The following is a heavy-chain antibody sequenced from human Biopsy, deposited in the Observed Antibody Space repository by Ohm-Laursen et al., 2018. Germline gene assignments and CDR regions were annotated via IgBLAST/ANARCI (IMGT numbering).Heavy chain of an antibody. Sequence: ASAKVSCKASRYSFRTYDVNWVRQARGQGLEWMGWMIPTSGKTGYAQSFQGRVTLTMNTSISTAYMELSGLRSEDTAVYFCARGYSRRVSIFEASIYWFDTWGQGTLVTVSS. CDR1: RYSFRTYD. D-gene: IGHD6-6*01. J-gene: IGHJ5*02. CDR3: ARGYSRRVSIFEASIYWFDT. V-gene: IGHV1-8*01. CDR2: MIPTSGKT.